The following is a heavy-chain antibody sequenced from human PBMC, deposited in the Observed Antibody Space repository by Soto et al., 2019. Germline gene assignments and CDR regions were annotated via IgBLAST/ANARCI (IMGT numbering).Heavy chain of an antibody. D-gene: IGHD3-10*01. J-gene: IGHJ5*02. CDR3: ARVGMGSGSYYAVGFDP. Sequence: PSETLSLTCTVSGGSISSGDYYWNWIRQPXXKGLEWIGYIYYSGSTYYNPSLKSRVTISVDTSKNQFSLKMSSVTAADTAVYYCARVGMGSGSYYAVGFDPWGQGTLVTVSS. CDR1: GGSISSGDYY. CDR2: IYYSGST. V-gene: IGHV4-30-4*01.